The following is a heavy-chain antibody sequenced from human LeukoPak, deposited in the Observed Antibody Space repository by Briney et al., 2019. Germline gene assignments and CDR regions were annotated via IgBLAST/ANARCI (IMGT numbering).Heavy chain of an antibody. CDR2: LNLDGSDK. V-gene: IGHV3-7*03. CDR3: AKGKRYPDY. CDR1: GFTFSESW. D-gene: IGHD1-1*01. J-gene: IGHJ4*02. Sequence: PGGSLRLSCVVSGFTFSESWMSWVRQAPGKGLGWVASLNLDGSDKYYVDSVKGRFTISRDNAKNSLYLQMDSLRVEDTAVYYCAKGKRYPDYWGQGTLVTVSS.